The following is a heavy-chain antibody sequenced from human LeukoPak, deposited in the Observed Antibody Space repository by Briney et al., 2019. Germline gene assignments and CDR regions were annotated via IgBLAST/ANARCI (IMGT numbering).Heavy chain of an antibody. CDR1: GGSISSGDYS. J-gene: IGHJ3*02. D-gene: IGHD3-3*01. CDR3: ARVPRFLEKDAFDI. CDR2: IYYSGST. Sequence: PSETLSLTCTVSGGSISSGDYSWSWIRQPPGKGLEWIGYIYYSGSTYYNPSLKSRVTISVDTSKNQFSLKLSSVTAADTAVYYCARVPRFLEKDAFDIWGQGTMVTVSS. V-gene: IGHV4-30-4*01.